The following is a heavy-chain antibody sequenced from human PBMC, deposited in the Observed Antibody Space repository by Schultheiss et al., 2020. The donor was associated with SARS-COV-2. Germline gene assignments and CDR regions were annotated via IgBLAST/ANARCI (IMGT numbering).Heavy chain of an antibody. CDR1: GFTFSSYA. D-gene: IGHD6-19*01. CDR3: AREVEEGIAVVDY. Sequence: GGSLRLSCAASGFTFSSYAMHWVRQAPGKGLEWVAVISYDGSNKYYADSVKGRFTISRDNAKNSLYLQMNSLRAEDTAVYYCAREVEEGIAVVDYWGQGTLVTVSS. V-gene: IGHV3-30*07. J-gene: IGHJ4*02. CDR2: ISYDGSNK.